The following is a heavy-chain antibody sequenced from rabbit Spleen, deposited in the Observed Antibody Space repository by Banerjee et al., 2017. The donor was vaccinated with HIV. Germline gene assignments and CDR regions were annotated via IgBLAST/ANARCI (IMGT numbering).Heavy chain of an antibody. J-gene: IGHJ4*01. Sequence: QSLEESGGDLVKPGASLTLTCTASGFSFSTSDYMCWVRQAPGKGLEWISCIYTGSGGSIYYASWAKGRFTISKPSSTTVTLQMTSLTAADTATYFCARSNARYDGGAYYPESFKLWGQGTLVTVS. CDR2: IYTGSGGSI. CDR1: GFSFSTSDY. CDR3: ARSNARYDGGAYYPESFKL. D-gene: IGHD8-1*01. V-gene: IGHV1S40*01.